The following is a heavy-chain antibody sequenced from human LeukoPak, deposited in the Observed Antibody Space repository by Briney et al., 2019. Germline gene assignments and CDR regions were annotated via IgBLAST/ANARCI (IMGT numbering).Heavy chain of an antibody. CDR3: AKGAVRYYDILTGYYPFDY. Sequence: GGSLRLSCAASGFTFSSYAMSWVRRAPGKGLEWVSAISGSGGSTYYADSVKGRFTISRDNSKNTLYLQMNSLRAEDTAVYYCAKGAVRYYDILTGYYPFDYWGQGTLVTVSS. CDR1: GFTFSSYA. D-gene: IGHD3-9*01. V-gene: IGHV3-23*01. CDR2: ISGSGGST. J-gene: IGHJ4*02.